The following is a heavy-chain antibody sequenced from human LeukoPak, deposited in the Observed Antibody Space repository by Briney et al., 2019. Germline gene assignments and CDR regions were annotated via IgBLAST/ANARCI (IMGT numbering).Heavy chain of an antibody. CDR3: ARDSSRWIYSYYYYMDV. V-gene: IGHV3-7*01. CDR2: IKQDVSEQ. Sequence: GGALRHSRAASGFTSSSYWMSLVRAALGERGECGANIKQDVSEQYYVDSVNGRFTISRDNAKNSLYLQMNSLRAEDTAVCYCARDSSRWIYSYYYYMDVWGKGTTVTVSS. J-gene: IGHJ6*03. D-gene: IGHD6-13*01. CDR1: GFTSSSYW.